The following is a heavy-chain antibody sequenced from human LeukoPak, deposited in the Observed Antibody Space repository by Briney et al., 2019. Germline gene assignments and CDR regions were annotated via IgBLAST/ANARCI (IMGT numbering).Heavy chain of an antibody. Sequence: ASVKVSCKASGYTFTTYAMNWVRQAPGQGLEWMGWINTNTGNPIYAQGFTERFVLSLDTSVSTAYLQISSLKDEDTAVYYCARRVLFDLWGQGTLVTVSS. CDR1: GYTFTTYA. CDR3: ARRVLFDL. D-gene: IGHD4/OR15-4a*01. CDR2: INTNTGNP. J-gene: IGHJ4*02. V-gene: IGHV7-4-1*02.